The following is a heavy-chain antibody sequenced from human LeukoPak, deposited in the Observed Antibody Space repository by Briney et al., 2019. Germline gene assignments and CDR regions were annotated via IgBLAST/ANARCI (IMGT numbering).Heavy chain of an antibody. Sequence: GGSLRLSCAASGFTFSSYSMNWVRQAPGKGLEWVSSISSSSSYIYYADSVKGRFTIFRYNAKNSLYLQMNSLRAEDTAVYYCARYDSRGYCPFDYWGQGTLVTVSS. V-gene: IGHV3-21*01. CDR1: GFTFSSYS. CDR3: ARYDSRGYCPFDY. J-gene: IGHJ4*02. CDR2: ISSSSSYI. D-gene: IGHD3-22*01.